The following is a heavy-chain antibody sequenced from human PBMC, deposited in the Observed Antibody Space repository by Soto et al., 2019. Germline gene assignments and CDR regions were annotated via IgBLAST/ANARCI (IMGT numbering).Heavy chain of an antibody. CDR1: GGSISSYY. J-gene: IGHJ4*02. CDR2: IYYSGST. V-gene: IGHV4-59*01. D-gene: IGHD3-22*01. CDR3: ARGEWDFYYDSSGYYFDY. Sequence: SETLSLTCTVSGGSISSYYWSWIRQPPGKGLEWIGYIYYSGSTNYNPSLKSRVTISVDTSKNQFSLKLSSVTAADTAVYYCARGEWDFYYDSSGYYFDYWGQGTLVTVS.